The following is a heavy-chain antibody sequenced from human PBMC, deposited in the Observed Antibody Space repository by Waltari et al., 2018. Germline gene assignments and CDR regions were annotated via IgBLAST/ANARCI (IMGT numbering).Heavy chain of an antibody. CDR3: ARGKKDGWYLDL. V-gene: IGHV3-74*01. J-gene: IGHJ2*01. CDR1: GFTFSPNW. CDR2: INTGGSTT. Sequence: EVQLVESGGGLVQPGGSLRLYCAASGFTFSPNWMHWVRQAPGKGLVWVSRINTGGSTTNYADSVKGRFTISRDNAKNTVDLQINSLRAEDTAVYYCARGKKDGWYLDLWGRGSLVTVSS.